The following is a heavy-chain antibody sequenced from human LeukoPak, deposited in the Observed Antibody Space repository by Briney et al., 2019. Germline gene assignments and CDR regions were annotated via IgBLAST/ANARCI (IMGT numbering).Heavy chain of an antibody. D-gene: IGHD5-18*01. CDR1: GYTLTSNA. J-gene: IGHJ6*03. CDR3: ARVILDIAIAYYYYMDV. Sequence: ASVKVSCKASGYTLTSNAMNWVRQAPGQGLEWMGWINTNTGNPTYAQGFTGRFVFSLDTSVSTAYLQISSLKAEDTAVYYCARVILDIAIAYYYYMDVWGKGTTVTVSS. V-gene: IGHV7-4-1*02. CDR2: INTNTGNP.